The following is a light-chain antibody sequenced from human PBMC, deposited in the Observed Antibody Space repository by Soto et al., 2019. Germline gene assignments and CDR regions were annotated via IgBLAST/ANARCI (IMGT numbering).Light chain of an antibody. CDR1: SSDVGGYNY. CDR3: SAYAVSNDLF. J-gene: IGLJ1*01. CDR2: DVS. Sequence: QSALTQPRSVSGSPGQSVTISCTGTSSDVGGYNYVSWYQQHPGKAPKLMIFDVSKRPSGVPDRFSGSKSANTASLTISGLQAEDEADYYCSAYAVSNDLFFGTGTKVTVL. V-gene: IGLV2-11*01.